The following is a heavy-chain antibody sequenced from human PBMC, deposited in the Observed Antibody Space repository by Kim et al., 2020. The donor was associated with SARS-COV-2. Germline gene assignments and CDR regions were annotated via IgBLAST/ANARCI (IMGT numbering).Heavy chain of an antibody. V-gene: IGHV4-31*03. CDR2: IYYSGST. J-gene: IGHJ6*02. Sequence: SETLSLTCTVSGGSISSGGYYWSWIRQHPGKGLEWIGYIYYSGSTYYNPSLESRVTISVDTSKNQFSLKLSSVTAADTAVYYCARWNEEQLDGVYYYYGMDVWGQGTTVTVSS. D-gene: IGHD6-13*01. CDR3: ARWNEEQLDGVYYYYGMDV. CDR1: GGSISSGGYY.